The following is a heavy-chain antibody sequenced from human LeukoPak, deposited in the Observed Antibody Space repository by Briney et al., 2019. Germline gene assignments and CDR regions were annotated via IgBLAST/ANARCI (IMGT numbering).Heavy chain of an antibody. V-gene: IGHV1-18*01. CDR2: ISTYNGDT. Sequence: ALVKVSCKASGYIFTSYGITWVRQAPGQGLEWMGWISTYNGDTNYAQNLQGRVTMTTDTSTSTAYMDLRSLRSDDTAVYYCARDTGSSPGDYWGQGTLVTVSS. J-gene: IGHJ4*02. CDR1: GYIFTSYG. CDR3: ARDTGSSPGDY. D-gene: IGHD1-26*01.